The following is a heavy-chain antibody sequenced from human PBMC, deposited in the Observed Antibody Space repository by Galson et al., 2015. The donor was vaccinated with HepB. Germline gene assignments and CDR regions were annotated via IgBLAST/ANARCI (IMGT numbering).Heavy chain of an antibody. CDR1: GFTFREHA. CDR3: ARDVSRVTGDYLDYFDY. Sequence: SLRLSCAASGFTFREHAMHWVRQAPGKGLEWVSAISWNSGSIAYADSVKGRFSLSRDNANNSLYLRMNSLRPEDTAIYYCARDVSRVTGDYLDYFDYWGQGTRVTVSS. J-gene: IGHJ4*02. D-gene: IGHD4-17*01. V-gene: IGHV3-9*01. CDR2: ISWNSGSI.